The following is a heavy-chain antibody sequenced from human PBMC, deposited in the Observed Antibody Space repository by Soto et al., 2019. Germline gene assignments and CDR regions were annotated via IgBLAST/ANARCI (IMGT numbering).Heavy chain of an antibody. CDR2: IYYSEST. J-gene: IGHJ6*02. Sequence: QVQLQESGPGLVKPSQTLSLTCTVSGGSISSGGYYWSWIRQHPGKGLEWIGYIYYSESTYYNPSLKSRVTTSEDTPKNQFSLKLSSVTAADTAVYYCARVAYCGGDCYSAYYYDGMDVWGQGTTVTVSS. CDR1: GGSISSGGYY. CDR3: ARVAYCGGDCYSAYYYDGMDV. V-gene: IGHV4-31*03. D-gene: IGHD2-21*02.